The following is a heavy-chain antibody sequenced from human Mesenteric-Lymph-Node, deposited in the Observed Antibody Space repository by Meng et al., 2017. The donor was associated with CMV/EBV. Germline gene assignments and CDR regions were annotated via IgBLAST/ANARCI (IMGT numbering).Heavy chain of an antibody. CDR3: ARVGNYYYNGMDV. Sequence: GGSLRLSCAASGFTFNTYGMHWVRQAPGKGLEWVTFIRYDGSNKYYADSVKGRFTISRDNSKNTLYLQMNSLRAEDTAVYYCARVGNYYYNGMDVWGQGTTVTVSS. V-gene: IGHV3-30*02. D-gene: IGHD2/OR15-2a*01. CDR1: GFTFNTYG. J-gene: IGHJ6*02. CDR2: IRYDGSNK.